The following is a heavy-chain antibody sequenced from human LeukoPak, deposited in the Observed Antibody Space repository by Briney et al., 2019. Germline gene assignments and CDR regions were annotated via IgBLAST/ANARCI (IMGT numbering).Heavy chain of an antibody. CDR3: ARSGYCTNGVCYTTYFDY. CDR2: INHSGST. J-gene: IGHJ4*02. CDR1: GGSFSGYY. Sequence: SETLSLTCAVYGGSFSGYYWSWIRQPPGRGLEWIGEINHSGSTNYNPSLKSRVTTSVDTSKNQFSLKLSSVTAADTAVYYCARSGYCTNGVCYTTYFDYWGQGTLVTVSS. D-gene: IGHD2-8*01. V-gene: IGHV4-34*01.